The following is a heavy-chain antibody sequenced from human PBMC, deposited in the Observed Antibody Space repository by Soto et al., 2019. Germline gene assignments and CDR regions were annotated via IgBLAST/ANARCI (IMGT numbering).Heavy chain of an antibody. J-gene: IGHJ5*02. Sequence: PEGSLSLSCVASGFTLTTYTMNWVRQAPGTGLEWVSSINGRSNYKYYSESVKGRFTISRDNSENMVYLQMNSLRAEDTAVYYCAKGGITIFGVVLWGSRFDPWGQGTLVTVSS. V-gene: IGHV3-21*04. D-gene: IGHD3-3*01. CDR2: INGRSNYK. CDR3: AKGGITIFGVVLWGSRFDP. CDR1: GFTLTTYT.